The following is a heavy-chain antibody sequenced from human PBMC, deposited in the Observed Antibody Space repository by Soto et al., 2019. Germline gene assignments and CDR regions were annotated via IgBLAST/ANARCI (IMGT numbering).Heavy chain of an antibody. Sequence: GGSLRLSCAASGFTFSSYAMNWVRQAPGKGLEWVSAISPGGGSLYYTDSVKGRFTISRDNSKNTLYLQMNSLRAEDTAVYYCAKQIPAAGSDYWGQGTLVTVSS. CDR2: ISPGGGSL. D-gene: IGHD6-13*01. V-gene: IGHV3-23*01. CDR1: GFTFSSYA. J-gene: IGHJ4*02. CDR3: AKQIPAAGSDY.